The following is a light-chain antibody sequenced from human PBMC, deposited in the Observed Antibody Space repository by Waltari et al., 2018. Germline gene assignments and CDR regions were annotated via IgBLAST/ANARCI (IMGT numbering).Light chain of an antibody. CDR1: SSGVGGYHY. V-gene: IGLV2-8*01. CDR2: EVS. CDR3: SSYAGSNTWV. Sequence: QYALTQPPSASGSPGQSVTISCTSTSSGVGGYHYVSWYQHHPVKAPKFMIYEVSKRPSGVPDRFSGSKSGNTASLTVSGLQAEDEADYYCSSYAGSNTWVFGGGTKLTVL. J-gene: IGLJ3*02.